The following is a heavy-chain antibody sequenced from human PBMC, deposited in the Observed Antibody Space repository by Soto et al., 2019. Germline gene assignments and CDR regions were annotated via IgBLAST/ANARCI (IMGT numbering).Heavy chain of an antibody. J-gene: IGHJ4*02. CDR1: GFTVSSNY. CDR2: IYSGGST. CDR3: AREWPHLDC. Sequence: GGSLRLSCAAYGFTVSSNYMSWVRQAPGKGLEWVSVIYSGGSTFYADSVKGRFTISRDNSKNMVYLQMNRMRAEDTAVYYCAREWPHLDCWGQGTLVTVSS. V-gene: IGHV3-53*01.